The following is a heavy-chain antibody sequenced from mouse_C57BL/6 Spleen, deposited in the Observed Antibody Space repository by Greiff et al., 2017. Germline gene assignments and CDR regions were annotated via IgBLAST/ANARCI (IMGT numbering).Heavy chain of an antibody. CDR2: IYPGDGDT. V-gene: IGHV1-82*01. J-gene: IGHJ4*01. D-gene: IGHD2-4*01. CDR3: AREEIYYDYGTGY. CDR1: GYAFSSSW. Sequence: QVQLQQSGPELVKPGASVKISCKASGYAFSSSWMNWVKQRPGKGLEWIGRIYPGDGDTNYNGKFKGKATLTADKSSSTAYMQLSSLTSEDSAVYFCAREEIYYDYGTGYWGQGTSVTVSS.